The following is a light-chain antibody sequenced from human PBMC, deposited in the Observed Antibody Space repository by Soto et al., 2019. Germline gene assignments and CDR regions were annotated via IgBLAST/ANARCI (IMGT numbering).Light chain of an antibody. Sequence: EIVLTQSPGTLSLSPGERATLSCRASQSITSRYLAWYQQKPGQAPRLLIYGVSGRATGIPDRFSGSGSGTDVTLTISRLEPEDFAVYYCHQSGYSPPWTFGQGTKVAIK. CDR1: QSITSRY. V-gene: IGKV3-20*01. CDR3: HQSGYSPPWT. CDR2: GVS. J-gene: IGKJ1*01.